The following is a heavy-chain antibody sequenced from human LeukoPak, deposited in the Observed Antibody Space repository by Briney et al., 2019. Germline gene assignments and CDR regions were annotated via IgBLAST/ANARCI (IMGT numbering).Heavy chain of an antibody. CDR3: ANPRYDSSGYYYVD. V-gene: IGHV3-7*01. Sequence: GGSLRLSCAASGFTFSSYWMSWVRKAPGKGLEWVANIKQDGSEKYYVDSVKGRFPISRDNAKNSLYLQMNSLRAEDTAVYYCANPRYDSSGYYYVDWGQGTLVTVSS. J-gene: IGHJ4*02. CDR1: GFTFSSYW. CDR2: IKQDGSEK. D-gene: IGHD3-22*01.